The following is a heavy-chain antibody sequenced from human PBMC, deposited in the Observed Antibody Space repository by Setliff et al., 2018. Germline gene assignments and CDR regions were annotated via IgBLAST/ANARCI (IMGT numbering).Heavy chain of an antibody. CDR3: ARCSSWHGHYPHFNY. CDR1: GFTFPNYA. Sequence: GGSLRLSCAVYGFTFPNYALHWVRQTPGKGLEWVSVISSDGSSIYYADSVKGRLTISRDNSKNTLYLQMNRLRAEDTAIYYCARCSSWHGHYPHFNYWGQGTLVTVS. D-gene: IGHD6-13*01. V-gene: IGHV3-23*03. CDR2: ISSDGSSI. J-gene: IGHJ4*02.